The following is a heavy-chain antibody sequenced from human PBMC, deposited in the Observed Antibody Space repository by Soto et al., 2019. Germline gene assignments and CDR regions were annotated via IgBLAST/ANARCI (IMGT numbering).Heavy chain of an antibody. CDR3: AKEYYDFWSGQTYELDY. CDR1: GFTFSSYG. CDR2: ISYDGSNK. D-gene: IGHD3-3*01. V-gene: IGHV3-30*18. Sequence: HPGGSLRLSCAASGFTFSSYGMHWVRQAPGKGLEWVAVISYDGSNKYYADSVKGRFTISRDNSKNTLYLQMNSLRAEDTAVYYCAKEYYDFWSGQTYELDYWGQGTLVTVSS. J-gene: IGHJ4*02.